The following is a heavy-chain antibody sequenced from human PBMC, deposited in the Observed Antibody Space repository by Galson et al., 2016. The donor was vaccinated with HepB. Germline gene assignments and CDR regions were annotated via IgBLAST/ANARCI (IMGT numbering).Heavy chain of an antibody. Sequence: SLRLSCAASGFIFGDYDMSWVRQAPGKGLEWVSTINWNGGNTYYADSVKGRFTISRDNANYSLYLQMNSLRAEDTALCYCARDGYYGSGTDMDVWGQGTTVTVSS. D-gene: IGHD3-10*01. CDR1: GFIFGDYD. J-gene: IGHJ6*02. CDR3: ARDGYYGSGTDMDV. CDR2: INWNGGNT. V-gene: IGHV3-20*04.